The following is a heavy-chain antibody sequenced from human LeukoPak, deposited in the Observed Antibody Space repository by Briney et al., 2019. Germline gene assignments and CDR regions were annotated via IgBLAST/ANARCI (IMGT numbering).Heavy chain of an antibody. V-gene: IGHV1-69*01. CDR1: GGTFVSYA. J-gene: IGHJ6*02. CDR2: IIPIFGTA. CDR3: AREKGYCSGGSCPNNYYGMDV. D-gene: IGHD2-15*01. Sequence: SVKVSCKASGGTFVSYAISWVRQAPGQGLEWMGGIIPIFGTASYAQKFQGRVTITADESTSTAYMELSSLRSEDTAVYYCAREKGYCSGGSCPNNYYGMDVWGQGTTVTVSS.